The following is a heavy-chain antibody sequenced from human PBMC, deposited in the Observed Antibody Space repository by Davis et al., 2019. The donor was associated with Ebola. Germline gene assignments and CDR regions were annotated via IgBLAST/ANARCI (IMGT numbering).Heavy chain of an antibody. CDR3: ARAGSNYPLGYYYGMDV. D-gene: IGHD4-11*01. CDR1: GFTVSSNY. Sequence: GGSLRLSCAASGFTVSSNYMSWVRQAPGKGLEWVSVIYSGGSTYYADSVKGRFTISRDNSKNTLYLQMNSLRAEDTAVYYCARAGSNYPLGYYYGMDVWGQGTTVTVSS. CDR2: IYSGGST. V-gene: IGHV3-53*01. J-gene: IGHJ6*02.